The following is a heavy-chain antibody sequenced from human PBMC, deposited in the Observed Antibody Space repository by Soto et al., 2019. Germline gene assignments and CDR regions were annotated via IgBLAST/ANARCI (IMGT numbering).Heavy chain of an antibody. D-gene: IGHD2-21*02. J-gene: IGHJ6*02. CDR2: IVSDHDI. CDR1: GFTFRNYS. V-gene: IGHV3-21*01. CDR3: AREETAWPLAYGLDV. Sequence: PGGSLRLSCAASGFTFRNYSIHWVRQAPGKGLEWVSSIVSDHDIYYADSVKGRFTISRDNTKNSLSLQMNSLRAEDTAVYYCAREETAWPLAYGLDVWGQGTTVTVSS.